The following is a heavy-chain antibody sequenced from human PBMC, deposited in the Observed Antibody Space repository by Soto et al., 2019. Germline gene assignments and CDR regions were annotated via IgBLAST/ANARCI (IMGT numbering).Heavy chain of an antibody. J-gene: IGHJ5*02. Sequence: QVQLVQSGAEEKKPGASVRVSCKASGCTFARCAMHWVRQAPGQRLEGMGWINAGNGKTQYSQKFQGRVTITRETTATTAYKEMSSLRAEDTAVYYCARGCKDSNSWYGPDWFDPWGQGTLVTVSS. CDR1: GCTFARCA. V-gene: IGHV1-3*05. CDR2: INAGNGKT. D-gene: IGHD6-13*01. CDR3: ARGCKDSNSWYGPDWFDP.